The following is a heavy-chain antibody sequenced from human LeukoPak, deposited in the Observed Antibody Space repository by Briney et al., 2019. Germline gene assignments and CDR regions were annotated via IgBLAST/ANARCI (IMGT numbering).Heavy chain of an antibody. Sequence: ASVKVSCKASGGTFSSYAISWVRQAPGQGLEWMGGIIPIFGTANYAQKFQGRVTITADESTSTAYMELSSLRSEDTAVYYCARDPREGHYYGMDVWGQGTTVTVSS. CDR3: ARDPREGHYYGMDV. J-gene: IGHJ6*02. V-gene: IGHV1-69*13. CDR2: IIPIFGTA. CDR1: GGTFSSYA.